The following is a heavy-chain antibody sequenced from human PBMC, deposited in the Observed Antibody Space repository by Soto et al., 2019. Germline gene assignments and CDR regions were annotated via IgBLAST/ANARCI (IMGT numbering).Heavy chain of an antibody. J-gene: IGHJ6*02. D-gene: IGHD5-18*01. V-gene: IGHV5-10-1*01. CDR2: IDPSDSYT. Sequence: RGESLRISCKVAGYRFTSYCISGVRQMHWKGMRSMVRIDPSDSYTNYSPSLQGHVTISADKSISTAYMQWSSLKASDTAMYYCARHMCVDTAMVTYGYYYYGMDVWGQGTTVPVSS. CDR3: ARHMCVDTAMVTYGYYYYGMDV. CDR1: GYRFTSYC.